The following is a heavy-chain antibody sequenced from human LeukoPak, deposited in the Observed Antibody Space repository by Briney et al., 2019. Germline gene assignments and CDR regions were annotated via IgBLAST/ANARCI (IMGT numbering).Heavy chain of an antibody. D-gene: IGHD5-12*01. CDR1: GGSISSSNW. CDR3: ARGVKWLPYYFDY. Sequence: SGTLSLTCAVSGGSISSSNWWSWVRQPPGKGLEWIGEINHSGSTNYNPSLKSRVTISVDTSKNQFSLKLSSVTAADTAVYYCARGVKWLPYYFDYWGQGTLVTISS. V-gene: IGHV4-4*02. J-gene: IGHJ4*02. CDR2: INHSGST.